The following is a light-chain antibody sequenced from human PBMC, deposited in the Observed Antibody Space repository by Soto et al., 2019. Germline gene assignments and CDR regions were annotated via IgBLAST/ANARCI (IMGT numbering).Light chain of an antibody. CDR3: LSYAGSNNLI. J-gene: IGLJ2*01. CDR2: EVN. CDR1: SSDVGGYHY. V-gene: IGLV2-8*01. Sequence: QSALTQPPSASGSPGQSVTISCTGTSSDVGGYHYVSWYQQHPGKAPKLMISEVNKRPSGVPGRFSGSKSGITASLTVSGLQAEDEADYYCLSYAGSNNLIFGGGTKLTVL.